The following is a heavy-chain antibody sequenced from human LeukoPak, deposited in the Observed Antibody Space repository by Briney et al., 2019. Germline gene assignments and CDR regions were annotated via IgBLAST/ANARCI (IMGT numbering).Heavy chain of an antibody. CDR1: GFTFSSYS. CDR3: AKAELGVDTFFDY. Sequence: GGSLRLSCAASGFTFSSYSMNWVRQAPGRGLEWVATLSGSGAGTYYSDSVQGRFTISRDNSKRTLFLQMNSLRAEDTAFYYCAKAELGVDTFFDYWGQGTLVTVSS. CDR2: LSGSGAGT. J-gene: IGHJ4*02. D-gene: IGHD3-3*01. V-gene: IGHV3-23*01.